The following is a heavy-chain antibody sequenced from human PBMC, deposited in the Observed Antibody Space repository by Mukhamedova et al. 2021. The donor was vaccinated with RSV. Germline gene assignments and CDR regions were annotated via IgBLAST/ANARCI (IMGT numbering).Heavy chain of an antibody. V-gene: IGHV3-64D*09. CDR2: ISSNGDNT. D-gene: IGHD3-10*01. Sequence: WIRQAPGKGLEYVSTISSNGDNTYYADSVKGRFTISRDNSKNTLYLQMSRLRPEDTAVYYCVKWDSGYPDYWGQGTLVIVPS. J-gene: IGHJ4*02. CDR3: VKWDSGYPDY.